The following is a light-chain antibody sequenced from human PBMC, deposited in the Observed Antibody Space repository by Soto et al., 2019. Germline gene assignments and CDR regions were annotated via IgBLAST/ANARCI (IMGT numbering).Light chain of an antibody. V-gene: IGKV1-39*01. CDR1: QSISSY. CDR3: PQTNTHPVE. J-gene: IGKJ1*01. Sequence: ACLGISDKNNCGASQSISSYLNWYQQKPGKAPKLLIYAASSLQSGVPSRFSGSGSGTDVYDTISSPQHSCFAAFYSPQTNTHPVEFGQGPKVE. CDR2: AAS.